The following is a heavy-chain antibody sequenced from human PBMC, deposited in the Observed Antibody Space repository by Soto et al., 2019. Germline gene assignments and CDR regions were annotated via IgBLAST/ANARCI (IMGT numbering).Heavy chain of an antibody. CDR3: ARGGLDCSGGSCYFGRGTNWFDH. Sequence: ASVKVSCKASGYTFTSYDINWVRQATGQGLEWMGWMNPNSGNTGYAQKFQGRVTMTRNTSISTAYMELSSLRSEDTAVYYCARGGLDCSGGSCYFGRGTNWFDHWGQGTLVTVSS. V-gene: IGHV1-8*01. J-gene: IGHJ5*02. D-gene: IGHD2-15*01. CDR1: GYTFTSYD. CDR2: MNPNSGNT.